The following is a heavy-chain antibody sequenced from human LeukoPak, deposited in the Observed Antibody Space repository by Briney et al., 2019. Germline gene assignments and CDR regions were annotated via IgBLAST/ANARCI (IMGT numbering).Heavy chain of an antibody. CDR3: ANEGSRWLQVGYFDL. CDR2: IVSETVGGRT. V-gene: IGHV3-15*07. D-gene: IGHD5-24*01. J-gene: IGHJ2*01. CDR1: GFTFSKAW. Sequence: GSLRLSCAASGFTFSKAWMNWVRQAPGKGLEWVARIVSETVGGRTDYAASVKGRFTISRDDSKSTLFLQMSSLKIEDTAVYYCANEGSRWLQVGYFDLWGRGTLVTVSS.